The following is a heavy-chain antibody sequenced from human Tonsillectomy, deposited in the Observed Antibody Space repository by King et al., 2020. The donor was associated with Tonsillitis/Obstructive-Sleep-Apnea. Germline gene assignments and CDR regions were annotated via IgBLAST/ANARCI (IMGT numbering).Heavy chain of an antibody. V-gene: IGHV3-30*04. CDR3: ATDRTPYDILTGPDS. J-gene: IGHJ4*02. CDR2: ISYEGSDK. D-gene: IGHD3-9*01. Sequence: VQLVESGGGVVQPGRSLRLSCAASGFIFSSYAIHWVRQVPGKGLEWVAIISYEGSDKYYADSVKGRFTISRDNSKNTLYLQMNSLRAEVTAFYFCATDRTPYDILTGPDSWGQGTLVTVSS. CDR1: GFIFSSYA.